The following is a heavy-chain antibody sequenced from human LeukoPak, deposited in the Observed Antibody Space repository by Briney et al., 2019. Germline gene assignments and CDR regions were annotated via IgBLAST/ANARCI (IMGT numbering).Heavy chain of an antibody. CDR2: IRSKAYGGTT. J-gene: IGHJ4*02. Sequence: PGGSLRLSCTASGFTFGDYAMSWFRQAPGKGLEWVGFIRSKAYGGTTEYAASVKGRFTISRDDSKSIAYLQMNSLKTEDTAVYYCTRDRRLRLFESVVFNNDYWGQGTLVTVSS. CDR3: TRDRRLRLFESVVFNNDY. V-gene: IGHV3-49*03. D-gene: IGHD5-12*01. CDR1: GFTFGDYA.